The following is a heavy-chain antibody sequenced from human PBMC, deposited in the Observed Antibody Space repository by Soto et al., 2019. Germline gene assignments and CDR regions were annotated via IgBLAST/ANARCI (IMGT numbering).Heavy chain of an antibody. J-gene: IGHJ3*02. CDR3: ARSGDYAFDT. V-gene: IGHV4-59*01. CDR1: GGSFSSYY. D-gene: IGHD3-10*01. CDR2: ISDSGRT. Sequence: SETLSLTCTVSGGSFSSYYWSWIRQPPGKGLEWIGYISDSGRTNYNPSLKSRVTMSLDTSKNQFSLRLSSVTAADTAVYFCARSGDYAFDTWGKGTMVTVS.